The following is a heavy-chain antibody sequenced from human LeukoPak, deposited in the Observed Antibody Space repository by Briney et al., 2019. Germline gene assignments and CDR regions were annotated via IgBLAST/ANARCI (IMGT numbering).Heavy chain of an antibody. CDR2: IYHSGST. Sequence: SETLSLTCTVSGGSISSYYWSWIRQPPGKGLEWIGSIYHSGSTYYNPSLKSRVTISVDTSKNQFSLKLSSVTAADTAVYYCASYGYSSGWYNHWGQGTLVTVSS. J-gene: IGHJ4*02. V-gene: IGHV4-59*08. CDR1: GGSISSYY. CDR3: ASYGYSSGWYNH. D-gene: IGHD6-19*01.